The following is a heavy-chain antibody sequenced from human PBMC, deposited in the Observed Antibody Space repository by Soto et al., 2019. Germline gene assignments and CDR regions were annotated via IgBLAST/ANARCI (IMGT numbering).Heavy chain of an antibody. CDR1: GFTFSDYY. CDR2: ISSSGSTI. J-gene: IGHJ3*02. V-gene: IGHV3-11*01. Sequence: GGSLRLSCAASGFTFSDYYMSWIRQAPGKGLEWVSYISSSGSTIYYADSVMGRFTISRDNAKNSLYLQMTSLRAEDTAVYYCARDSVVVVAANDAFDIWGQGTMVTVSS. D-gene: IGHD2-15*01. CDR3: ARDSVVVVAANDAFDI.